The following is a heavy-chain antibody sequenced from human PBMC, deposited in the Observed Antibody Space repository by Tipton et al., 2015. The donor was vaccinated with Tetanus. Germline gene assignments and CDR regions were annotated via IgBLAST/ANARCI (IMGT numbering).Heavy chain of an antibody. Sequence: TLSLTCTVSGGSVSNGSYYWNWIRQPPGKGLEWIGHIYYTGSTDYNPSLKSRVTIPADTTKNLFSLKLRSVTAADAAVYFCARDHGITWGGMGYYYGMDVWGQGTTVTVSS. V-gene: IGHV4-61*01. CDR3: ARDHGITWGGMGYYYGMDV. J-gene: IGHJ6*02. CDR1: GGSVSNGSYY. D-gene: IGHD3-16*01. CDR2: IYYTGST.